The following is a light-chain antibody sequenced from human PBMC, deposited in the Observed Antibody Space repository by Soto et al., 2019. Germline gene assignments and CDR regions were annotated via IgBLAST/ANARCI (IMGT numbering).Light chain of an antibody. Sequence: QSVLTQPASVSGSPGQSITISCTGTSSDVGAYDFVSWYQQHPDKAPKLMIYDVSNRPSGVSDRFSGSKSGNTASLTISGLLAEDEADYYCTSYTSSNTLYVFGTGTEVTVL. J-gene: IGLJ1*01. CDR1: SSDVGAYDF. CDR2: DVS. V-gene: IGLV2-14*01. CDR3: TSYTSSNTLYV.